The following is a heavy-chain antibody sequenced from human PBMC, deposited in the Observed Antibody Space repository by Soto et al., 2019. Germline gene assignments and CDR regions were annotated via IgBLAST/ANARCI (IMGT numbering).Heavy chain of an antibody. CDR3: ARGADDFWSGYYTKGYYYYGMDV. CDR2: ISAYNGNT. V-gene: IGHV1-18*01. CDR1: GYTFTSYG. J-gene: IGHJ6*02. Sequence: ASVKVSCKASGYTFTSYGISWVRQAPGQGLEWMGWISAYNGNTNYAQKLQGRGTMTTDTSTSTAYMERRSLSSDDTAVYYCARGADDFWSGYYTKGYYYYGMDVWGQGTTVTVSS. D-gene: IGHD3-3*01.